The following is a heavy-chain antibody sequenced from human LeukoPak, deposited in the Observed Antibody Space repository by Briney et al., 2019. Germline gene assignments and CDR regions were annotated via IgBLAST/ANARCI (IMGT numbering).Heavy chain of an antibody. CDR1: GGSFSGYY. Sequence: PSETLSLTCAVYGGSFSGYYWSWIRQPPGKGLEWIGEINHSGSTNYNPSFKSRVTISVDTSKNQFSLKLSSVTAADTAVYYCARGGLTLNFDYWGQGTLVTVSS. CDR2: INHSGST. D-gene: IGHD4/OR15-4a*01. J-gene: IGHJ4*02. CDR3: ARGGLTLNFDY. V-gene: IGHV4-34*01.